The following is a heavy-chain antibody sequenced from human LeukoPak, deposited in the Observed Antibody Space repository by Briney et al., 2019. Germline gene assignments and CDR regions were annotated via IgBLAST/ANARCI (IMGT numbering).Heavy chain of an antibody. Sequence: GRSLRLSCAASGFTFSSYGMHWVRQAPGKGLEWVAVIWYDGSNKYYADSVKGRFTISRDNSKNTLYLQMNSLRAEDTALYYCARLGISVSGGGAYYFDNWGQGTLVTVSS. D-gene: IGHD6-19*01. CDR3: ARLGISVSGGGAYYFDN. CDR2: IWYDGSNK. CDR1: GFTFSSYG. V-gene: IGHV3-33*01. J-gene: IGHJ4*02.